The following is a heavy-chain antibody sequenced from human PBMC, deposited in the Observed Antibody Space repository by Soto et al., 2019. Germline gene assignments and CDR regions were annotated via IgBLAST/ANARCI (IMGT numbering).Heavy chain of an antibody. CDR1: GYSFTSYW. CDR2: IYPGDSDT. V-gene: IGHV5-51*01. Sequence: GESLKISCKGSGYSFTSYWIGWVRQMPGKGLEWMGIIYPGDSDTRYSPSFQGQVTISADKSISTAYLQWSSLKASDTAMYYCASPGRYCRGGSCSWFDPWGQGTLVTVSS. J-gene: IGHJ5*02. CDR3: ASPGRYCRGGSCSWFDP. D-gene: IGHD2-15*01.